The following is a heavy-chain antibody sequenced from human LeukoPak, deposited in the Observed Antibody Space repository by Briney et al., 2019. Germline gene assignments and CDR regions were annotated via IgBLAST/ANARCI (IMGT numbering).Heavy chain of an antibody. J-gene: IGHJ4*02. CDR1: GFTFNTYS. Sequence: GGSLRLSCEASGFTFNTYSMNWVRQAPGKGLEWVSYITGNSHTIYYADSVKGRFTISRDNAKNSLYLQMNSLRAEDTAVYYCARDLRQQLVFDYWGQGTLVTVSS. CDR2: ITGNSHTI. CDR3: ARDLRQQLVFDY. D-gene: IGHD6-13*01. V-gene: IGHV3-48*04.